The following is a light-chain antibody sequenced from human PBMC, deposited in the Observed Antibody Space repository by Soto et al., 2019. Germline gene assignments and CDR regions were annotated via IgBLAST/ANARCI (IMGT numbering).Light chain of an antibody. Sequence: QSALTQPASVSGSPGQSITISCTGTSSDVGGYNYVSWYQQHPGKAPKRIIYEVSNRPSGVSNRFSGSKSGNTASLTISGLQAEDEADYYCNSYTSKSTGVFGPGTKLTVL. V-gene: IGLV2-14*01. CDR3: NSYTSKSTGV. CDR1: SSDVGGYNY. CDR2: EVS. J-gene: IGLJ1*01.